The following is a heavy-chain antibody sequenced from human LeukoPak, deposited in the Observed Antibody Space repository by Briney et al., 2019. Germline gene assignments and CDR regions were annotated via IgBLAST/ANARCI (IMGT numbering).Heavy chain of an antibody. Sequence: ASVKVSCKASGGTFSSYAISWVRQAPGQGLEWMGGIIPIFGTANYAQKFQGRVTITADKSTSTAYMELSSLRSEDTAVYYCAVGNWGSSGRLTIDSWGQGTLVIVSS. J-gene: IGHJ4*02. CDR2: IIPIFGTA. V-gene: IGHV1-69*06. D-gene: IGHD7-27*01. CDR3: AVGNWGSSGRLTIDS. CDR1: GGTFSSYA.